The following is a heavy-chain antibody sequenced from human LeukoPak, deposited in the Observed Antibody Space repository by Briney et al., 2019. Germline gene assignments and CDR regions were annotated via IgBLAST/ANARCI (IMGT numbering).Heavy chain of an antibody. Sequence: PGGSLRLSCVASGFTFSNFAMTWVRQAPGEGLEWVSTIGGGGDGTYCADSVKGRFTISRDESKNTLYLQMNSLRAEDTAIYYCAKDLARGFCGGGSCYPFDYWGQGTLVTVSS. J-gene: IGHJ4*02. V-gene: IGHV3-23*01. D-gene: IGHD2-15*01. CDR1: GFTFSNFA. CDR2: IGGGGDGT. CDR3: AKDLARGFCGGGSCYPFDY.